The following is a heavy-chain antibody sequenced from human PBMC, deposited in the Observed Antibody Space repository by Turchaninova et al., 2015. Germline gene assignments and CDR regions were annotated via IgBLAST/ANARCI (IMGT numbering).Heavy chain of an antibody. Sequence: QVQLQESGPGLVKPSETLSLTCTVSGASLIRHSWSWIRQPPGKGLEWVGYIYDTGDTKSNPSPTPSVTHPLTPDNNPFSLTLTSVTAAEPALYFCAMTADPRDGWYGHLYYYYYGMDVWGPGTTVTVSS. V-gene: IGHV4-59*11. CDR3: AMTADPRDGWYGHLYYYYYGMDV. J-gene: IGHJ6*02. CDR1: GASLIRHS. CDR2: IYDTGDT. D-gene: IGHD2-21*02.